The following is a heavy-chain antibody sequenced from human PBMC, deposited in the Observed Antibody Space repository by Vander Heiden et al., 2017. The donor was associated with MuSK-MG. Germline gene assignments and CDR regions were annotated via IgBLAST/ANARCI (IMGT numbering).Heavy chain of an antibody. Sequence: EVQLLESGGGLVQPGGSLRLSCAASGFTFSSYAMSWVRQATGKGLEWVSGVRGSGGSTYYADPVKGRFTISRDNSKNTLYLQMNSLRAEDAAVYYCAKNNVDSSGWTHWYFDLWGRGTLVTVSS. J-gene: IGHJ2*01. CDR3: AKNNVDSSGWTHWYFDL. D-gene: IGHD6-19*01. V-gene: IGHV3-23*01. CDR2: VRGSGGST. CDR1: GFTFSSYA.